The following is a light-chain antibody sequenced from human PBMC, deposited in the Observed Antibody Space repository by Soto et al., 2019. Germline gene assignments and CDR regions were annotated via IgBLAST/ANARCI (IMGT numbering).Light chain of an antibody. CDR1: SSNIGAGYD. CDR3: QSYDSSLSGVV. Sequence: QSVLTQPPSVSGAPGQRVTISCTGTSSNIGAGYDVHWYQQLPGAAPKLLIYGNSNRPSGVPDRFSGSKSGTSASLAITGLQPGDEADYYCQSYDSSLSGVVFGGGTKLTVL. V-gene: IGLV1-40*01. J-gene: IGLJ2*01. CDR2: GNS.